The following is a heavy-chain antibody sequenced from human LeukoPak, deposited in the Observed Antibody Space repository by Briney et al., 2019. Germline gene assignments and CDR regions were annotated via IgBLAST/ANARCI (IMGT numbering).Heavy chain of an antibody. J-gene: IGHJ4*02. CDR3: AKEAAMGDFDY. D-gene: IGHD5-18*01. Sequence: GGSLRLSCAASGLTFSSHWMHWVRQAPGKGLVWVAVISHDGSDKYYADSVKGRFTISKDNSKNTLYLQMNSLRLEDTAVYYCAKEAAMGDFDYWGQGTLVTVSS. V-gene: IGHV3-30*18. CDR2: ISHDGSDK. CDR1: GLTFSSHW.